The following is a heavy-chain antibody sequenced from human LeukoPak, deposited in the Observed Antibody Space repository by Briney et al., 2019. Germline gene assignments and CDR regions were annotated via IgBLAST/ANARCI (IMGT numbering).Heavy chain of an antibody. Sequence: SETLSLTCTVSDGSMSSYYWRWIRQPPGKGLEWIGSIYYSGSTYYNPSLKSRVTISVDTSKNQFSLKLSSVTAADTAVYYCARHGGLHYYGSGSYYSLFDPWGQGTLVTVSS. CDR2: IYYSGST. CDR1: DGSMSSYY. J-gene: IGHJ5*02. V-gene: IGHV4-39*01. D-gene: IGHD3-10*01. CDR3: ARHGGLHYYGSGSYYSLFDP.